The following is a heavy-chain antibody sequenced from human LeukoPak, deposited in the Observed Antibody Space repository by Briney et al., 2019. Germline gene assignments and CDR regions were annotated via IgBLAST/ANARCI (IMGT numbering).Heavy chain of an antibody. CDR1: GYTFASDG. CDR3: ARVSCGYNCHYAMDV. D-gene: IGHD5-18*01. V-gene: IGHV1-18*01. Sequence: AASVKVSCKASGYTFASDGISWLRQAPGQGLEWVGWVSAHSGNTKYAERVQGRASMTADTSTSTAYMELRSLRSDDTALYYCARVSCGYNCHYAMDVWGQGTTVTVSS. J-gene: IGHJ6*02. CDR2: VSAHSGNT.